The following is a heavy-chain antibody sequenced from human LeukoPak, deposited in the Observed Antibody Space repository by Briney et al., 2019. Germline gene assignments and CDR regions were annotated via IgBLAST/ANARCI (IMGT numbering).Heavy chain of an antibody. Sequence: ASVKVSCKASGYTFTGYYMHWVRQAPGQGLEWMGWINPNSGGTNYAQKFQGRVTMTRDTSTSTAYMELSRLRSDDTAVYYCARVRALRGSDAFDIWGQGTMVTVSS. J-gene: IGHJ3*02. V-gene: IGHV1-2*02. CDR1: GYTFTGYY. CDR2: INPNSGGT. CDR3: ARVRALRGSDAFDI. D-gene: IGHD3-10*01.